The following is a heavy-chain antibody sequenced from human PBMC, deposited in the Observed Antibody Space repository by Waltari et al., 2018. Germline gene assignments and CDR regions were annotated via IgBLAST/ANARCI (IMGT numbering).Heavy chain of an antibody. V-gene: IGHV1-69*04. Sequence: QVQLVQSGAEVKKPGSSVKVSCKASGGTFSSYAISWVRQAPGQGLEWMGRISPILGIANYAQKFQGRVTITADKSTSTAYMELSSLRSEDTAVYYCLCDSSGYSDTDAFDIWGQGTMVTVSS. D-gene: IGHD3-22*01. CDR1: GGTFSSYA. CDR3: LCDSSGYSDTDAFDI. CDR2: ISPILGIA. J-gene: IGHJ3*02.